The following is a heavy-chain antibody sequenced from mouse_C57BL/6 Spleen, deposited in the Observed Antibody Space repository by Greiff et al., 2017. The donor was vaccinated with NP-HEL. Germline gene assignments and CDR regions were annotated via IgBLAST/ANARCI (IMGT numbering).Heavy chain of an antibody. Sequence: VQLQQSGPELVKPGASVKISCKASGYAFSSSWMNWVKQRPGKGLEWIGRIYPGDGDTNYNGKFKGKATLTADKSSSTAYMQLSSLTSEDSAVYFCARTGLRYLDYWGQGTTLTVSS. V-gene: IGHV1-82*01. CDR3: ARTGLRYLDY. CDR1: GYAFSSSW. CDR2: IYPGDGDT. D-gene: IGHD1-1*01. J-gene: IGHJ2*01.